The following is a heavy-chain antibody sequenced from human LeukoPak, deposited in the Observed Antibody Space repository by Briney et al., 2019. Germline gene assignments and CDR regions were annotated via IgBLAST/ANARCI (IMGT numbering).Heavy chain of an antibody. J-gene: IGHJ5*02. CDR1: GGSFSGYY. D-gene: IGHD2-2*01. V-gene: IGHV4-34*01. Sequence: ETLSLTCAVYGGSFSGYYWSWIPQPPGKGLEGIGGINDSGNTNHNPSLKRPGPISVDTFKNQFSLKLSSVTAAATGVYYCARAGSRALCNWFDPWGQGTLVTVSS. CDR3: ARAGSRALCNWFDP. CDR2: INDSGNT.